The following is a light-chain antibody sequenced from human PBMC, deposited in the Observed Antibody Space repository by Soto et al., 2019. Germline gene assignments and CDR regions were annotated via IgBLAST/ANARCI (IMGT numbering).Light chain of an antibody. CDR3: QQYNNWPTIT. J-gene: IGKJ5*01. Sequence: EIVMTQSPATLSVSPGERATLSCRASQSVSSNLAWYQQKPGQAPRLLIYGASTRATGIPARFSGSGSGTEFTLTISSLQSEDFAVYHCQQYNNWPTITFGQGTRLEI. CDR2: GAS. CDR1: QSVSSN. V-gene: IGKV3-15*01.